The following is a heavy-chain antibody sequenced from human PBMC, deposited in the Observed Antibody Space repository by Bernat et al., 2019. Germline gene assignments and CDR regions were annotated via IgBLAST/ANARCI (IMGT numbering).Heavy chain of an antibody. V-gene: IGHV3-23*01. Sequence: EVQLLESGGAVVQPGGSLRLSCTSSGFSFSSSAMSWVRQAPGKGLEWVSTLSHGDGSTYYADSVKGRFIISRDNSRNTLYLQMNSLRAEDTAVYYCAKRGGGGGGGAFDIWGQGTMVSVSS. CDR3: AKRGGGGGGGAFDI. CDR2: LSHGDGST. J-gene: IGHJ3*02. D-gene: IGHD3-16*01. CDR1: GFSFSSSA.